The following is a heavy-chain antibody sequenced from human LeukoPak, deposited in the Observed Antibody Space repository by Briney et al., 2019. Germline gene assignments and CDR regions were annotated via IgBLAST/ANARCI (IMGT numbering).Heavy chain of an antibody. CDR3: AREACGGYCRFDY. V-gene: IGHV4-59*01. CDR1: GDSISNYY. J-gene: IGHJ4*02. Sequence: SETLSLTCTVSGDSISNYYWSWIRQPPGKGLVWIGYIYYSGSTNYNPPLKSRVAISVDTCKNQFSLKLSSLTAADTAVYYCAREACGGYCRFDYWGQGTLVTVSS. D-gene: IGHD2-21*02. CDR2: IYYSGST.